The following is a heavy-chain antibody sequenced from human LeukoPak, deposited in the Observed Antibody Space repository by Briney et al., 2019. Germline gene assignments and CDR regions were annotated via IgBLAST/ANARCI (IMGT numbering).Heavy chain of an antibody. D-gene: IGHD3-10*01. J-gene: IGHJ6*02. Sequence: SETLSLTCTVSGGSISSSSYYWGWIRQPPGKGLEWIGSIYYSGSTYYNPSLKSRVTISVDTSKNQFSLKLSSVTAADTAVYYCARDGGDYYGSGALGGMDVWGQGTTVTVSS. CDR1: GGSISSSSYY. CDR2: IYYSGST. CDR3: ARDGGDYYGSGALGGMDV. V-gene: IGHV4-39*07.